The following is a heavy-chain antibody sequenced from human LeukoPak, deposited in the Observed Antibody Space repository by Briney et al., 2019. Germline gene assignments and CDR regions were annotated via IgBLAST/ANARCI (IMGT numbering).Heavy chain of an antibody. Sequence: ASVKVSCRASGYTFTSYDTNWVRQATGQGLEWMGWMNPNSGNTGYAQKFQGRVTITRNTSISTAYMELSSLRSEDTAVYYCARGAIPASIKPLGWFDPWGQGTLVTVSS. CDR1: GYTFTSYD. D-gene: IGHD2-2*01. J-gene: IGHJ5*02. CDR2: MNPNSGNT. V-gene: IGHV1-8*03. CDR3: ARGAIPASIKPLGWFDP.